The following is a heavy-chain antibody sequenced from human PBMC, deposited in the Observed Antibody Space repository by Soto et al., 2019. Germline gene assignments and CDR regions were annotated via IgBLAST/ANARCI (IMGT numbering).Heavy chain of an antibody. V-gene: IGHV1-2*04. CDR3: ARDSRRGYSYGPLPSPYYFYYGMDV. J-gene: IGHJ6*02. D-gene: IGHD5-18*01. Sequence: GLEGMGWINPNSGGTNYAQKFQGWVTMTRDTSISTAYMELSRLRSDDTAVYYCARDSRRGYSYGPLPSPYYFYYGMDVWGQGTTVIVSS. CDR2: INPNSGGT.